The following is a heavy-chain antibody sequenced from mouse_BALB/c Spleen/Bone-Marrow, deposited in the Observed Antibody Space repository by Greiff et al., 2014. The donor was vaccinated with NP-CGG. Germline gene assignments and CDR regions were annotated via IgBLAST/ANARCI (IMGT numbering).Heavy chain of an antibody. D-gene: IGHD1-2*01. J-gene: IGHJ3*01. Sequence: EVKLMESGPELVKPGASVKISCKASGYSFTGYYVHWVKQSHVKSLEWIGRINPYNGATNYNQNFTDKASLTVDESSSTAYMEFHSLTSEDSAFYYCARSGITTDFTDWGQGTLVTVST. CDR2: INPYNGAT. V-gene: IGHV1-31*01. CDR3: ARSGITTDFTD. CDR1: GYSFTGYY.